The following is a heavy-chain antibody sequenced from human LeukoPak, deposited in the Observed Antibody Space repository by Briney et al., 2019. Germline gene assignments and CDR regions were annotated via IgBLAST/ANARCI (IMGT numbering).Heavy chain of an antibody. V-gene: IGHV1-2*02. CDR3: ARLRYSGGWAMDAFDI. CDR1: GYTFTGYY. J-gene: IGHJ3*02. D-gene: IGHD6-19*01. CDR2: INPKSGGT. Sequence: GASVKVSCKASGYTFTGYYIHWVRQAPGQGLEWMGWINPKSGGTNHAQKFQGRVTMTRDTSISAAYMELSRLRSDDTAVYFCARLRYSGGWAMDAFDIWGQGTWVTVS.